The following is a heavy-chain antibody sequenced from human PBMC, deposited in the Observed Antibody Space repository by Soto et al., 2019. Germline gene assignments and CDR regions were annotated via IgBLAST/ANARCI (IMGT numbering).Heavy chain of an antibody. V-gene: IGHV3-48*03. CDR2: ISSSGSTI. Sequence: PGGSLRLSCAASGFSFNTYEMNWVRQAPGKGLEWVSYISSSGSTIYYADSVKGRFTGSRDNGKNSLYLQMNSLRAEDTAVYYCAYGGSCDYWGQGTQVTVSS. D-gene: IGHD1-26*01. CDR1: GFSFNTYE. J-gene: IGHJ4*02. CDR3: AYGGSCDY.